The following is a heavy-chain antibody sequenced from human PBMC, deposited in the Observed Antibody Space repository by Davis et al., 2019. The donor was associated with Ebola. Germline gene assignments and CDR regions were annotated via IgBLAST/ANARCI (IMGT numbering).Heavy chain of an antibody. V-gene: IGHV1-18*01. D-gene: IGHD2-2*02. Sequence: AASVKVSCKASGYTFTSYDINWVRQATGQGLEWMGWISAYNGNTNYAQKLQGRVTMTTDTSTSTAYMELRSLRSDDTAVYYCARDKRYCSSTSCYMAAFDIWGQGTMVTVSS. CDR1: GYTFTSYD. CDR2: ISAYNGNT. J-gene: IGHJ3*02. CDR3: ARDKRYCSSTSCYMAAFDI.